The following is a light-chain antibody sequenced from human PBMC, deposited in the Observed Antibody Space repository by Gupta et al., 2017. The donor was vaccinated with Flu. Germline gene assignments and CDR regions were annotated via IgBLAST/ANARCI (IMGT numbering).Light chain of an antibody. J-gene: IGKJ1*01. CDR2: WAS. V-gene: IGKV4-1*01. CDR1: QTRLYSPNNKSY. CDR3: QQYYRTPWT. Sequence: SLGERATINCKSSQTRLYSPNNKSYLAWYQQKAGQPPKLLIYWASSRESGVPDRFSGSGSGTDFTLTISSLQAEDVAVYYCQQYYRTPWTFGQGTKVEI.